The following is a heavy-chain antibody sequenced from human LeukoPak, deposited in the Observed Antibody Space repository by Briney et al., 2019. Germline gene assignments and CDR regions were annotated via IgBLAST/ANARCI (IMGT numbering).Heavy chain of an antibody. J-gene: IGHJ6*02. V-gene: IGHV1-2*02. D-gene: IGHD3-10*01. CDR3: ATGELLSPWYYYGMDV. CDR2: INPNSGGT. Sequence: ASVTDSCKASGYTLTHYYMHWVRQAPGQGLEWMGWINPNSGGTNYAQKFQGRVTMTRDTSISAAYMELSRLRSDDTAVYYCATGELLSPWYYYGMDVWVQGTTVTVSS. CDR1: GYTLTHYY.